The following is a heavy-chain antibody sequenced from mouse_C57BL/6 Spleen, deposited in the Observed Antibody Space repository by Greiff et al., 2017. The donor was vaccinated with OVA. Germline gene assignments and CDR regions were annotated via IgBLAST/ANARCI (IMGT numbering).Heavy chain of an antibody. J-gene: IGHJ3*01. Sequence: EVQGVESGGGLVKPGGSLKLSCAASGFTFSDYGMHWVRQAPEKGLEWVAYISSGSSTIYYAEHVKVRFTISRDNANNTLFLQMTRLRSEDTAMYYCANWEGFAYWGQGTLVTVSA. CDR3: ANWEGFAY. CDR1: GFTFSDYG. CDR2: ISSGSSTI. D-gene: IGHD4-1*02. V-gene: IGHV5-17*01.